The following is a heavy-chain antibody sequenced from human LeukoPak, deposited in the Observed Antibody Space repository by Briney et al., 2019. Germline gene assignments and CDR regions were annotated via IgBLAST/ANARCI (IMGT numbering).Heavy chain of an antibody. CDR3: ARALNYYDSSGYYPMGDAFDI. CDR1: GFTFSSYS. Sequence: GGSLRLSCAASGFTFSSYSMNWVRQAPGKGLEWVSSISSSSSYIYYADSVKGRFTISRDNAKNSLYLQMNSPRAEDTAVYYSARALNYYDSSGYYPMGDAFDIWGQGTMVTVSS. CDR2: ISSSSSYI. V-gene: IGHV3-21*01. J-gene: IGHJ3*02. D-gene: IGHD3-22*01.